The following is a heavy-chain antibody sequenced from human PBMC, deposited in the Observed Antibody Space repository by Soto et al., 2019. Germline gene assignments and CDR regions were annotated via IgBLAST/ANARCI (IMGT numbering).Heavy chain of an antibody. CDR1: GFTFDDYA. J-gene: IGHJ3*02. Sequence: GGSLRLSCAASGFTFDDYAMHWVRQAPGKGLEWVSGISWNSGSIGYADSVKGRFTISRDNAKNSLYLQMNSLRAEDTALYYCAKGSGVTTFEKGHFDIWGQGTMVTVSS. CDR2: ISWNSGSI. V-gene: IGHV3-9*01. D-gene: IGHD4-17*01. CDR3: AKGSGVTTFEKGHFDI.